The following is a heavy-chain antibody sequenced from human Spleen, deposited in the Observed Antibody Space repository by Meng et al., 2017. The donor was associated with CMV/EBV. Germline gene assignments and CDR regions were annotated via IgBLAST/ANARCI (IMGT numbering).Heavy chain of an antibody. CDR1: GFNFSGSA. CDR3: SRPKYSDSSVGVDC. Sequence: GESLKISCAASGFNFSGSAMHWVRQASGKGLEWIGRIRSKTDSYATAYAASVKGRFTISRDDSTNTAYLQMNSLKTEDTAVYYCSRPKYSDSSVGVDCWGQGTLVTVSS. J-gene: IGHJ4*02. V-gene: IGHV3-73*01. D-gene: IGHD6-6*01. CDR2: IRSKTDSYAT.